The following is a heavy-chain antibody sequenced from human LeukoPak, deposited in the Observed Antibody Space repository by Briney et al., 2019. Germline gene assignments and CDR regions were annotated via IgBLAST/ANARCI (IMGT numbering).Heavy chain of an antibody. Sequence: PSETLSLTCTVSGDSISSSTYYWGRIRQPPGKGLEWIGSISYSGSTYYNPSLKSRVTISVDTSKNQFSLKLNSVTAADTAVYYCAREWPRENAFDIWGLGTMVTFSS. CDR3: AREWPRENAFDI. CDR2: ISYSGST. J-gene: IGHJ3*02. V-gene: IGHV4-39*07. D-gene: IGHD5-24*01. CDR1: GDSISSSTYY.